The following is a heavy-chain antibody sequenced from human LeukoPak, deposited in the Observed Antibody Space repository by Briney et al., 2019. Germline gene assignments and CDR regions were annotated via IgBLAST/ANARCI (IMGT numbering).Heavy chain of an antibody. CDR3: ARIYYFGDNNWRYFDN. J-gene: IGHJ4*02. CDR2: IDPDGSEK. Sequence: GGSLTLSCAASGFTFNSYWMSWVRQAPGKGLEWVANIDPDGSEKQYGDSVQGRITTSRDNAKNSLYLQMNSLRAEDTAIYYCARIYYFGDNNWRYFDNWGQGTLVTVSS. D-gene: IGHD3-10*01. CDR1: GFTFNSYW. V-gene: IGHV3-7*01.